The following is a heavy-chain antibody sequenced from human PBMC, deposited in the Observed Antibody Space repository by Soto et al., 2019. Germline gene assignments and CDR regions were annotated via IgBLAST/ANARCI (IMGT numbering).Heavy chain of an antibody. Sequence: XATLSLNCTVSGGSISSYYWSWIRQPPGKGLEWIGYIYYSGSTNYNPSLKSRVTISVDTSKNQFSLKLSSVTAADTAVYYCARGFCSSTSCYTGDNWFDPWGQGTLVTVSS. CDR1: GGSISSYY. CDR3: ARGFCSSTSCYTGDNWFDP. J-gene: IGHJ5*02. CDR2: IYYSGST. D-gene: IGHD2-2*02. V-gene: IGHV4-59*01.